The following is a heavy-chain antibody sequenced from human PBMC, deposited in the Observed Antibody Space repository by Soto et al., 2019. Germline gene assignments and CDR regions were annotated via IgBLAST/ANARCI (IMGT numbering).Heavy chain of an antibody. CDR1: GFTLSNYG. CDR2: IWYDGSNR. CDR3: ARDYRPGLGIFDI. D-gene: IGHD3-16*02. V-gene: IGHV3-33*01. Sequence: QVQLVESGGGVVQTGRSLRLSCAASGFTLSNYGTNWVRQAPGKGLEWVALIWYDGSNRYYADSVKGRFTISRDNSKNTLYLQMNSLRAEDTSVYYWARDYRPGLGIFDIWGQGTMVTVSS. J-gene: IGHJ3*02.